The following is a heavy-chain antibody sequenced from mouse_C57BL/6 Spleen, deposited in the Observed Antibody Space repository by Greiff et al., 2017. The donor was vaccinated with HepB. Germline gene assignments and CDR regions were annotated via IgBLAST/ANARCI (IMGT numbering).Heavy chain of an antibody. CDR2: INPYNGDT. V-gene: IGHV1-20*01. CDR1: GYSFTGYF. D-gene: IGHD2-3*01. CDR3: ARALYDGYLAWFAY. J-gene: IGHJ3*01. Sequence: EVQLQQSGPELVKPGDSVKISCKASGYSFTGYFMNWVMQSHGKSLEWIGRINPYNGDTFYNQKFKGKATLTVDKSSSTAHMELRSLTSEDSAVYYGARALYDGYLAWFAYWGQGTLVTVSA.